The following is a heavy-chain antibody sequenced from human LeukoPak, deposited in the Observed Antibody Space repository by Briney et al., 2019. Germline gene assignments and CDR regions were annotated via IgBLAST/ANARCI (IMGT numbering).Heavy chain of an antibody. CDR3: ARAMAAAAPVHHAFDI. V-gene: IGHV1-8*01. CDR2: MNPNSGNT. D-gene: IGHD6-13*01. Sequence: GASVKVSCKASGYTFTSYDINWVRQATGQGLEWMGWMNPNSGNTGYAQKFQGRVTMTRNTSISTAYMELSSLRSEDTAVYYCARAMAAAAPVHHAFDIWGQGTMVTVSS. J-gene: IGHJ3*02. CDR1: GYTFTSYD.